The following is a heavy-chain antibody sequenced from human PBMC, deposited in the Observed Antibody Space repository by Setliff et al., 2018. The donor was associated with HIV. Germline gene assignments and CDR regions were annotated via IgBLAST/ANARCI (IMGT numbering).Heavy chain of an antibody. CDR2: ISSSSSYI. CDR3: ARDCRVGWVFTYGMDV. Sequence: PGGSLRLSCAASGFTLSSYSMNWVRQAPGKGLEWVSSISSSSSYIYYADSVKGRFTISRDNSKNTLFLQMNSLRPEDTAVYYCARDCRVGWVFTYGMDVWGQGTLVTVSS. J-gene: IGHJ6*02. CDR1: GFTLSSYS. V-gene: IGHV3-21*04. D-gene: IGHD6-13*01.